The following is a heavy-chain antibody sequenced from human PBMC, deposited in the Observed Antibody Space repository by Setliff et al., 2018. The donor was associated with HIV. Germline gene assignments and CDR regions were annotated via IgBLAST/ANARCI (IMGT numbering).Heavy chain of an antibody. CDR1: GYTFTNYY. J-gene: IGHJ6*02. V-gene: IGHV1-69-2*01. CDR2: VDPEDGET. Sequence: ASVKVSCKASGYTFTNYYIHWVRQAPGQGLEWMGRVDPEDGETIYAEKFQGRVTITADTSTDTAYMELSSLRSEDTAVYYCATDFGTVRGVMDYYYYGMDVWGQGTTVTVSS. CDR3: ATDFGTVRGVMDYYYYGMDV. D-gene: IGHD3-10*01.